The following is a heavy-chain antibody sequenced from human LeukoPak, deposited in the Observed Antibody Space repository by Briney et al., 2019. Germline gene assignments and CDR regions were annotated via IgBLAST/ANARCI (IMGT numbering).Heavy chain of an antibody. CDR2: ISYDGSNK. V-gene: IGHV3-30-3*01. D-gene: IGHD5-24*01. CDR3: AKDVGDGYNYYFDY. J-gene: IGHJ4*02. Sequence: PGRSLRLSCAASGFTFSSYAMHWVRQAPGKGLEWVAVISYDGSNKYYADSVKGRFTISRDNSKNTLYLQMNSLRAEDTAVYYCAKDVGDGYNYYFDYWGQGTLVTVSS. CDR1: GFTFSSYA.